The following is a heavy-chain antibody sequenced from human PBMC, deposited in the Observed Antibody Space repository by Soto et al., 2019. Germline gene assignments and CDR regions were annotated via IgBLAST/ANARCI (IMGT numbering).Heavy chain of an antibody. Sequence: ASVKVSCKGSGYTFTSYCISWVLQAPGQGLEWMGWISAYNGNTNYAQKLQGRVTMTTDTSTSTAYMELRSLRSDDTAVYYCARPRRRIMITFGGVIVPPDAFDIWGQGTMVTVSS. D-gene: IGHD3-16*02. J-gene: IGHJ3*02. CDR3: ARPRRRIMITFGGVIVPPDAFDI. CDR2: ISAYNGNT. CDR1: GYTFTSYC. V-gene: IGHV1-18*01.